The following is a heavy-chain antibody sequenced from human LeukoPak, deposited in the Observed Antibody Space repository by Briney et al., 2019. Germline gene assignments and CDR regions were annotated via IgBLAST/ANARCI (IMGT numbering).Heavy chain of an antibody. Sequence: GGSLRLSCAASGFTFDDYGMSWVRQAPGKGLEWVSGINWNGGSTGYADSVKGRFTISRDNAKNSLYLQMNSLRAEDTALYYCARDLIVATTTGGAYYFDYWGQGTLVTVSS. V-gene: IGHV3-20*04. CDR3: ARDLIVATTTGGAYYFDY. CDR2: INWNGGST. J-gene: IGHJ4*02. D-gene: IGHD5-12*01. CDR1: GFTFDDYG.